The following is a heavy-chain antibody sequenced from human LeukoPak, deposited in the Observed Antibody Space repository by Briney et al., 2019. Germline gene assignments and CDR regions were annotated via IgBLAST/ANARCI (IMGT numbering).Heavy chain of an antibody. CDR1: GFTVTDYA. CDR2: MSDIGPNT. V-gene: IGHV3-23*01. D-gene: IGHD3-3*01. CDR3: ARRLSLRFDAFAV. Sequence: GGSLRLSCAASGFTVTDYAMTWIRQSPGKGLEWVSSMSDIGPNTYYADSVKGRFTISRDTSKNTLFLQMNSLRAEDTALYFCARRLSLRFDAFAVWGPGTVVTVSS. J-gene: IGHJ3*01.